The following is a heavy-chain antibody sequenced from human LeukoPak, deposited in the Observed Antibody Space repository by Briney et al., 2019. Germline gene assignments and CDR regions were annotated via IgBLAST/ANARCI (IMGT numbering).Heavy chain of an antibody. CDR3: AKDANWNPFFDY. V-gene: IGHV1-24*01. J-gene: IGHJ4*02. D-gene: IGHD1-1*01. CDR1: GYTLTELS. Sequence: ASVKVSCKVSGYTLTELSMHWVRQAPGKGLEWMGGFDPEDGETIYAQKFQGRVTMTEDTSTDTAYMELSSLRAEDTAVYYCAKDANWNPFFDYWGQGTLVTVSS. CDR2: FDPEDGET.